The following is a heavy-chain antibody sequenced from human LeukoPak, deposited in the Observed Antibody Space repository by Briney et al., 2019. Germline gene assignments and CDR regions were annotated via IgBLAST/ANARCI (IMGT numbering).Heavy chain of an antibody. D-gene: IGHD6-13*01. J-gene: IGHJ4*02. CDR2: ISGDGGSI. CDR3: AKEDYSSSWYPLDY. CDR1: GFTFDDYA. V-gene: IGHV3-43*02. Sequence: AGGSLRLSCAASGFTFDDYAIYWVRQGPGKGLEWVSLISGDGGSIYYADSVKGRFTISRDNSKNSLYLQMNSLRTEDTALYYCAKEDYSSSWYPLDYWGQGTLVTVRS.